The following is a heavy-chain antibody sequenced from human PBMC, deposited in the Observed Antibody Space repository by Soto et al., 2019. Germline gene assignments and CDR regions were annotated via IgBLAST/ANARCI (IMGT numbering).Heavy chain of an antibody. D-gene: IGHD7-27*01. CDR1: GGTFSSYA. J-gene: IGHJ6*02. CDR2: IIPIFGTA. Sequence: SVKVSCKASGGTFSSYAISWVRQAPGQGLEWMGGIIPIFGTANYAQKFQGRVTITADESTSTAYMELSSLRSEDTAVYYCARDELGHYYYYGMDVWGQGTTVTVSS. V-gene: IGHV1-69*13. CDR3: ARDELGHYYYYGMDV.